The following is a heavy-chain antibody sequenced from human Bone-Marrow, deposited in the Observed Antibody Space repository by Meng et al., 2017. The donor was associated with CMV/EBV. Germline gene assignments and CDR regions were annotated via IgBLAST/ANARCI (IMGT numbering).Heavy chain of an antibody. CDR1: AGSISSSSYY. Sequence: SETLSLTCTVSAGSISSSSYYWGWIRQPPGKGLEWIGSIYYSGSTYYNPSLKSRVTISVDTSKNQFSLKLSSVTAADTAVYYGARATGDYYGSGIDYWGQGTLVTVSS. CDR2: IYYSGST. V-gene: IGHV4-39*07. CDR3: ARATGDYYGSGIDY. J-gene: IGHJ4*02. D-gene: IGHD3-10*01.